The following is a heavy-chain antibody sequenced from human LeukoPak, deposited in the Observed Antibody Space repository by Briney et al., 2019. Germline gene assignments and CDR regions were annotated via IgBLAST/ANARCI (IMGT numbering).Heavy chain of an antibody. D-gene: IGHD2-15*01. CDR3: ARGECDGGSCLDYY. CDR1: GYTFTSYY. J-gene: IGHJ4*02. V-gene: IGHV1-46*01. Sequence: ASVKVSCKASGYTFTSYYMHMVRQAPGQGLEWMAIINPSSGSTSYARKFQGRVTVTRDTSTSTVYLDLSSLRSEDTAVYCSARGECDGGSCLDYYWGQGTLVTVSS. CDR2: INPSSGST.